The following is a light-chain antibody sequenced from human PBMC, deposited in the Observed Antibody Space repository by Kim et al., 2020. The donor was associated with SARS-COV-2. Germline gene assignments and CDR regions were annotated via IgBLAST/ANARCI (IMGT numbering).Light chain of an antibody. V-gene: IGLV3-1*01. CDR1: KLGYNF. Sequence: SLSPEQPASIPCSGDKLGYNFTTWYQQRPGQSPVLVIFQKSKRLSGIPERFSGSSSGNTATLTISGTHAMDEADYSCQAWDSAWVFGGGTQLTVL. J-gene: IGLJ3*02. CDR2: QKS. CDR3: QAWDSAWV.